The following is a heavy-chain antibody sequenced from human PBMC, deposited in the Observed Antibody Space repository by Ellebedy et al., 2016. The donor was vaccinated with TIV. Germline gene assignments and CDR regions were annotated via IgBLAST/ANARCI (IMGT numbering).Heavy chain of an antibody. CDR3: ARDRGTQGVRGMGV. CDR1: GFAFSTYD. Sequence: GESLKISCAASGFAFSTYDLHWVRQVTGKGLEWVSGIGTAGDTYYSGSVQGRFTISKDIARNSLYLQMNSLRAGDTATYYCARDRGTQGVRGMGVWGQGTTVTVSS. V-gene: IGHV3-13*01. CDR2: IGTAGDT. J-gene: IGHJ6*02. D-gene: IGHD1-7*01.